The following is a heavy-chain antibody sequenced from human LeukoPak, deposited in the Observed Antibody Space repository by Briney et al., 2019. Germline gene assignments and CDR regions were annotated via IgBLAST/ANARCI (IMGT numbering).Heavy chain of an antibody. CDR1: GGSFSAYY. J-gene: IGHJ4*02. Sequence: SETLSLTYAVYGGSFSAYYWSWIRQPPGKGLEWIGEINHNGRTNYNPSLKSRVTISVDTSKNQLSLNLRSVTAADAAVYYCARGSSSGYYPIDYWGQGTLVTVSS. V-gene: IGHV4-34*01. CDR3: ARGSSSGYYPIDY. D-gene: IGHD3-22*01. CDR2: INHNGRT.